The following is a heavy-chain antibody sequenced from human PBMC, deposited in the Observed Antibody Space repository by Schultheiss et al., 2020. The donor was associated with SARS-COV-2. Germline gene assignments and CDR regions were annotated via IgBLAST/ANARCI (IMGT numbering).Heavy chain of an antibody. CDR1: GFAFSSYA. Sequence: SLKISCAASGFAFSSYALHWVRRAPGKGLEWVSGISWNSGSIGYADSVKGRFTISRDNAKNSLYLQMNSLRAEDTAVYYCAKESAGTMGQAFDYWGQGTLVTVSS. D-gene: IGHD6-19*01. V-gene: IGHV3-9*01. J-gene: IGHJ4*02. CDR2: ISWNSGSI. CDR3: AKESAGTMGQAFDY.